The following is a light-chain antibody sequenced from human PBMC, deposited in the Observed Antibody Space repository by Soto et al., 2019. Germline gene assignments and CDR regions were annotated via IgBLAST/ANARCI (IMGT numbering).Light chain of an antibody. CDR1: QSLLHSNGYNY. V-gene: IGKV2-28*01. CDR3: MQALQTPREYT. J-gene: IGKJ2*01. CDR2: LGS. Sequence: DIVMTQSPLSLPVTPGEPASISCRSSQSLLHSNGYNYLDWYLQKPGQSPQLLIYLGSNRASGVPDRFSGSGSGTDFTLKISRVEAEDVGVYYYMQALQTPREYTFCQGTKLEIK.